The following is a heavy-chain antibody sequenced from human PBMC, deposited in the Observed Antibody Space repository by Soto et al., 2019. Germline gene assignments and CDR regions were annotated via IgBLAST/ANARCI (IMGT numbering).Heavy chain of an antibody. CDR1: GYTFTGYY. CDR3: ARVGWELLYYYYYGMDV. Sequence: ASVKVSCKASGYTFTGYYMHWVRQAPGQGLEWMGWVNPNSGGTNYAQKFQGRVTMTRDTSISTAYMELSRLRSDDTAVYYCARVGWELLYYYYYGMDVWGQGTTVT. V-gene: IGHV1-2*02. CDR2: VNPNSGGT. D-gene: IGHD1-26*01. J-gene: IGHJ6*02.